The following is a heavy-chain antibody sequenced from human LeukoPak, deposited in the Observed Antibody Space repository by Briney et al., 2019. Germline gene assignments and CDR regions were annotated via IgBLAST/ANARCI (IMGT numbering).Heavy chain of an antibody. J-gene: IGHJ4*02. CDR2: ISYDGSNK. V-gene: IGHV3-30*18. Sequence: PGGSLRLSCAASGFTFRRDGMHWVRQVPGKGLEWVAVISYDGSNKNYADSVKGRFTISRDNSKNTLYLQMNSLRAEDTAVYYCAKDRRSSWSFDYWGQGTLVTVSS. CDR1: GFTFRRDG. D-gene: IGHD6-13*01. CDR3: AKDRRSSWSFDY.